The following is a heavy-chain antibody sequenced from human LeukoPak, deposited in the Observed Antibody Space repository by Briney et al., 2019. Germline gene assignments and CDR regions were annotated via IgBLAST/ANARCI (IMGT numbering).Heavy chain of an antibody. J-gene: IGHJ6*02. CDR3: ARTRRIAVAEDYYYYGMDV. CDR2: MNPNSGNT. Sequence: ASVKVSCKASGYTFTSYDINWVRQATGQGLEWMGWMNPNSGNTGYAQKFQGRVTMTRSTSISTAYMELSSLRSEDTAVYYCARTRRIAVAEDYYYYGMDVWGQGTTVTVSS. D-gene: IGHD6-19*01. V-gene: IGHV1-8*01. CDR1: GYTFTSYD.